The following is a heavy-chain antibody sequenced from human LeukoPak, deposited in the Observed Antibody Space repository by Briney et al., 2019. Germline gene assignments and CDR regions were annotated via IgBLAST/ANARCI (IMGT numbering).Heavy chain of an antibody. CDR2: INHSGST. J-gene: IGHJ5*02. D-gene: IGHD2-15*01. CDR3: ARGRRYCSGGSCPVNWFDP. V-gene: IGHV4-34*01. CDR1: GGSFSGYY. Sequence: SETLSLTCAVYGGSFSGYYWSWIRQPPGKGLEWIGEINHSGSTNYNPSLKSRVTISVDTSKNQFSLKLSSVTAADTAVYYRARGRRYCSGGSCPVNWFDPWGQGTLVTVSS.